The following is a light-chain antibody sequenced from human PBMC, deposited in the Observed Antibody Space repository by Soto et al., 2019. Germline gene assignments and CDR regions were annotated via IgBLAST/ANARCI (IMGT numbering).Light chain of an antibody. Sequence: QSALTQPASVSGSPGQSITISCTGTSSDVGSYNLVSWYQQHPGKAPKLVIFEGIKRPSGVSNSFSGSKSDNTASLTISGLQAEDEAEYYCSSYAGNTVIFGGGTKVTVL. V-gene: IGLV2-23*01. J-gene: IGLJ2*01. CDR1: SSDVGSYNL. CDR3: SSYAGNTVI. CDR2: EGI.